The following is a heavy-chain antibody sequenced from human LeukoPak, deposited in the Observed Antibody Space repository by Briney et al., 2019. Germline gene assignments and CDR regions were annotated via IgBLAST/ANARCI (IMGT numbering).Heavy chain of an antibody. CDR3: ARGEGGITIFGGPGALNYFDC. J-gene: IGHJ4*02. CDR1: GGTFSSYA. Sequence: GASVKVSCKASGGTFSSYAISWVRQAPGQGLEWMGGIIPIFGTANYAQKFQGRVTITADESTSTAYMELSSLRSEDTAVYYCARGEGGITIFGGPGALNYFDCWGQGTLVTVSS. D-gene: IGHD3-3*01. CDR2: IIPIFGTA. V-gene: IGHV1-69*13.